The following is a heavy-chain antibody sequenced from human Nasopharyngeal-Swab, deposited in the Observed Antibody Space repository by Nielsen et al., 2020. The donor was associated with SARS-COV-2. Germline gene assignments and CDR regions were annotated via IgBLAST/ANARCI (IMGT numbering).Heavy chain of an antibody. CDR3: VKVGSASFYSH. CDR1: GFPFDDYA. Sequence: SLKISCAASGFPFDDYAMHWVRQAPGKGLEGVARISWNGGSIGYADSVKGRFTISRDNAKNSVYLQMNSLRAEDTALYYCVKVGSASFYSHWGQGARLTVSS. D-gene: IGHD3-10*01. CDR2: ISWNGGSI. J-gene: IGHJ4*02. V-gene: IGHV3-9*01.